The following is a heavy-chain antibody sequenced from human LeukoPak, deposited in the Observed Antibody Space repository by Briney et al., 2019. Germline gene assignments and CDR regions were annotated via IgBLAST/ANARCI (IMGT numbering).Heavy chain of an antibody. CDR1: GYTFTSYA. CDR2: INAGNGNT. J-gene: IGHJ4*02. D-gene: IGHD3-10*01. Sequence: ASVKVSCKASGYTFTSYAMHWVRQAPGQRLEWMGWINAGNGNTKYSQKFQGRVTITRETSASTAYMELSSLRSEDTAVYYCARGGFLSPMVRGHDFDYWGQGTLVTVSS. CDR3: ARGGFLSPMVRGHDFDY. V-gene: IGHV1-3*01.